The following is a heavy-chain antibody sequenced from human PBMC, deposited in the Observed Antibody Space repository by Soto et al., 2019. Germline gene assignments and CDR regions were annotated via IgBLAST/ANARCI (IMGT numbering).Heavy chain of an antibody. CDR2: MSYSGST. J-gene: IGHJ5*02. V-gene: IGHV4-39*01. Sequence: EPLSLTCTVSGGYISKSSYYWVWIRQPPGKGLEWVGSMSYSGSTYYNTSLKSRVAISVDTSKNQLSLQVSSVTAADTDVYYCSRRAPEGFDPWGQGTLVTVSS. CDR3: SRRAPEGFDP. CDR1: GGYISKSSYY.